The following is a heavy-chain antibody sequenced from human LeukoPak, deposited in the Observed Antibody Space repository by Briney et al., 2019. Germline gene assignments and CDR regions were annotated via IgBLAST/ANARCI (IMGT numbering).Heavy chain of an antibody. D-gene: IGHD1-26*01. V-gene: IGHV3-53*01. Sequence: GGSLRLSCAASGFIVSSNDMSWVRQAPGKGLEWVSVIFGGGGTFYADSVMGRFTTSRDNSKNTLYLQMNSLRVEDTAVYFCARDTSGRYGDWGQGTLVTVSS. J-gene: IGHJ4*02. CDR3: ARDTSGRYGD. CDR1: GFIVSSND. CDR2: IFGGGGT.